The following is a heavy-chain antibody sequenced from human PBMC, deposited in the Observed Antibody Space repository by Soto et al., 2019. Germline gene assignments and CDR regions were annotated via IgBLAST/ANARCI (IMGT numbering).Heavy chain of an antibody. Sequence: QVQLQESGPGLVKPSQTLSLTCTVSGGSISSGGYYWSWIRQHPGKGLEWIGYIYYSGSTYYNPSLKSRVTISVDTSKNQFSLKLSSVTAADTAVYYCAREGAYCSSTSCYNLDAFDIWGQGTMVTVSS. D-gene: IGHD2-2*02. CDR3: AREGAYCSSTSCYNLDAFDI. J-gene: IGHJ3*02. CDR1: GGSISSGGYY. CDR2: IYYSGST. V-gene: IGHV4-31*03.